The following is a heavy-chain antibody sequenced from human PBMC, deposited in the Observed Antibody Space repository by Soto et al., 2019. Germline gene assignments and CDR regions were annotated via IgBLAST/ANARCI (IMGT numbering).Heavy chain of an antibody. CDR3: ARARYCSSTSCYDGLDY. J-gene: IGHJ4*02. CDR2: IYYSGST. CDR1: GGSISSGGYY. Sequence: QVQLQESGPGLVKPSQTLSLTCTVSGGSISSGGYYWSWIRQHPGKGLEWIGYIYYSGSTYYNPSLKSRVTISVETSKNQFSLKLSSVTAADTAVYYCARARYCSSTSCYDGLDYWGQGTLVTVSS. V-gene: IGHV4-31*03. D-gene: IGHD2-2*01.